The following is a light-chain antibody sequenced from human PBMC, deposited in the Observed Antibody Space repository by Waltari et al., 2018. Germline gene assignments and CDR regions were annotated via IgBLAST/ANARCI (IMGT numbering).Light chain of an antibody. CDR3: QSYDTSLSVV. V-gene: IGLV1-40*01. CDR1: GSNLGADYD. J-gene: IGLJ2*01. CDR2: GTS. Sequence: QSVLTQPPSVSGAPGQRVSISCTGSGSNLGADYDVHWYQQHPGKAPKLLIYGTSTRPPGVPDRFFGSQSGTSASLAITALQAEDEAEYYCQSYDTSLSVVFGGGTKLTVL.